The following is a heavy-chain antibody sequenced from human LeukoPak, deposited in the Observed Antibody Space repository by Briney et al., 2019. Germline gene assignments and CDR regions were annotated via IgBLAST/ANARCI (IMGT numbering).Heavy chain of an antibody. CDR1: GYTFTSYD. V-gene: IGHV1-8*01. CDR2: MNPNSGNT. J-gene: IGHJ4*02. CDR3: ARWDGYSSSPDY. Sequence: ASVKVSCKASGYTFTSYDINWVRQATGQGLEWMGWMNPNSGNTGYAQKFQGRVTMTRDTSIRTIYMEIYMELTGLRFDDTALYYCARWDGYSSSPDYWGQGTLVTVSS. D-gene: IGHD6-13*01.